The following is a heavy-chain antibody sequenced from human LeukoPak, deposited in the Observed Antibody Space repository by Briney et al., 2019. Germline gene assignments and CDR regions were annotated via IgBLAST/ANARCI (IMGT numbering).Heavy chain of an antibody. CDR1: GYTFTSYD. D-gene: IGHD3-10*01. Sequence: ASVKVSCKASGYTFTSYDINWVRQATGQGREWMGWMNPNSGNTGYAQKFQGRVTMTRNTSISTAYMELSSLRSEDTAVYYCARGKYYYGSGLAPPNWFDPWGQGTLVTVSS. CDR3: ARGKYYYGSGLAPPNWFDP. V-gene: IGHV1-8*01. J-gene: IGHJ5*02. CDR2: MNPNSGNT.